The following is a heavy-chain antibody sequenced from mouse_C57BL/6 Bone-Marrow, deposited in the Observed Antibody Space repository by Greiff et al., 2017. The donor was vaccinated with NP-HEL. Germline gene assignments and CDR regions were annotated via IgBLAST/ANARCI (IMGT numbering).Heavy chain of an antibody. J-gene: IGHJ2*01. D-gene: IGHD1-1*01. CDR2: INPNYGTT. Sequence: VHVKQSGPELVKPGASVKISCKASGYSFTDYNMNWVRQSNGKSLEWIGVINPNYGTTSYNQKFKGKATLTVDQSSSTAYMQLNSLTSEDSAVYYCARSRSAYGSRRSYFDYWGKGTTLTVSS. CDR1: GYSFTDYN. V-gene: IGHV1-39*01. CDR3: ARSRSAYGSRRSYFDY.